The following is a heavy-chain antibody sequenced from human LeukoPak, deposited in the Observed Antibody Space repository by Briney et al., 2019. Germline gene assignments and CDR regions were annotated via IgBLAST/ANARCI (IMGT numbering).Heavy chain of an antibody. Sequence: PGGSLRLSCAASGFTVSSNHMNWVRQAPGKGLEWVSIIYTGGTTHYADSLKGRFTISRDDSQNTLDPQMNSLRAEDTAVYYCARDSSSHYFDYWGQGTLVTVSS. CDR1: GFTVSSNH. J-gene: IGHJ4*02. D-gene: IGHD6-6*01. CDR3: ARDSSSHYFDY. V-gene: IGHV3-66*01. CDR2: IYTGGTT.